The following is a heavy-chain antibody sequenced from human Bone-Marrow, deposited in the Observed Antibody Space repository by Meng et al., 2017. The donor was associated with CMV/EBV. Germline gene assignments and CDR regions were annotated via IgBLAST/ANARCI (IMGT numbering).Heavy chain of an antibody. CDR3: ARARSYCSSTSCYRYYYGMDV. J-gene: IGHJ6*02. CDR1: GGSISSGGYY. D-gene: IGHD2-2*01. Sequence: SETLSLTCTVSGGSISSGGYYWSWIRQHPGKGLEWIGYIYYSGSTYYNPSLKSRVTISVDTSKNQFSLKLSSVTAADTAVYYCARARSYCSSTSCYRYYYGMDVWGQGTTVTSP. V-gene: IGHV4-31*03. CDR2: IYYSGST.